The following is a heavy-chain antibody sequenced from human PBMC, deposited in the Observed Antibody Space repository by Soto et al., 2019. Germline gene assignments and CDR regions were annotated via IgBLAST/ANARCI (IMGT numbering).Heavy chain of an antibody. D-gene: IGHD2-8*01. J-gene: IGHJ6*02. Sequence: QVQLVQSGAEVKKPGSSVKVSYKASGGNFSSYAISWVRQAPGQGLEWMGGIIPIFGTANYAQKFQGRVTITADESTSTAYMELSSLRSEDTAVYYCARGYCTNGVCYSYYYGMDVWGQGTTVTVSS. CDR1: GGNFSSYA. V-gene: IGHV1-69*01. CDR3: ARGYCTNGVCYSYYYGMDV. CDR2: IIPIFGTA.